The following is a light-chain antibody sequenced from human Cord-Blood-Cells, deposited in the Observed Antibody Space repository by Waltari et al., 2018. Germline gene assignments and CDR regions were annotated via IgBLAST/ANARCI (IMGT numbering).Light chain of an antibody. CDR3: CSYAGSYTFYV. J-gene: IGLJ1*01. Sequence: QSALPQPRSVPGSPGQSVTITCTGTSSDVGGYNYVSWYQQHPGKAPKLMIYDVSKRPSGVPDRFSGSKSGNTASLTISGLQAEDEADYYCCSYAGSYTFYVFGTGTKVTVL. V-gene: IGLV2-11*01. CDR2: DVS. CDR1: SSDVGGYNY.